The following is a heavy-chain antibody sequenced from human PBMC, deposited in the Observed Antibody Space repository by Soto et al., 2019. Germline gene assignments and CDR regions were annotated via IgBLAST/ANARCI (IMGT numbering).Heavy chain of an antibody. CDR1: GGSFSGYY. CDR2: INHSGST. CDR3: ARVHCSSTSCYASGRGYFDY. J-gene: IGHJ4*02. V-gene: IGHV4-34*01. D-gene: IGHD2-2*01. Sequence: QVQLQQWGAGLLKPSETLSLTCAVYGGSFSGYYWSWIRQPPGKGLEWIGEINHSGSTNYNPSLKSRVTISVDTSKNHFSLKLSSVTAADTAVYYFARVHCSSTSCYASGRGYFDYWGQGTLVTVSS.